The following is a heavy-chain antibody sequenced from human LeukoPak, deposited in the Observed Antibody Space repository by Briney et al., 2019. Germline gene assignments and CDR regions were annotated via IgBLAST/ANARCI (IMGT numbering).Heavy chain of an antibody. CDR2: FDPEDGET. Sequence: ASVKVSCKVSGYTLTELSMHWVRQAPGKGLEWMGGFDPEDGETIYAQKFQGRVTMTEDTSTDTAYMELSSLRSEDTAVYYCATKYCSSTSCFRGLDYWGQGTLVTVSS. V-gene: IGHV1-24*01. D-gene: IGHD2-2*01. CDR1: GYTLTELS. CDR3: ATKYCSSTSCFRGLDY. J-gene: IGHJ4*02.